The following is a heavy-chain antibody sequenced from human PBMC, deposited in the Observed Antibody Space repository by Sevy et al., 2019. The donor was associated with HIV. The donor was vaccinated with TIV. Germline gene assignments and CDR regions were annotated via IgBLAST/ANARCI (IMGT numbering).Heavy chain of an antibody. V-gene: IGHV4-59*08. CDR3: AGENAWGRGYS. D-gene: IGHD1-26*01. CDR1: GGSITSLY. Sequence: TLSLTCTVSGGSITSLYWNWIRQPPGKGLEWIANIYYNGNINYNPSLKSRVTLSLDTSKNQFSLRLSSVTAADTAMYYCAGENAWGRGYSWGQGTLVTDS. CDR2: IYYNGNI. J-gene: IGHJ4*02.